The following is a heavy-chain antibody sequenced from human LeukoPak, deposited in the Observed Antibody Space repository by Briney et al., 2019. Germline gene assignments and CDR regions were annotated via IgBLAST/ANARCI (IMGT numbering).Heavy chain of an antibody. J-gene: IGHJ6*02. V-gene: IGHV4-30-4*01. CDR1: GGSISSGDYY. CDR3: ARDLWTTTWNGMDV. D-gene: IGHD3/OR15-3a*01. CDR2: IYYSGST. Sequence: SETLPLTCTVSGGSISSGDYYWSWIRQPPGKGLEWIGYIYYSGSTYYNPSLKSRVTISVDTSKNQFSLKLSSVTAADTAVYYCARDLWTTTWNGMDVWGQGTTVTVSS.